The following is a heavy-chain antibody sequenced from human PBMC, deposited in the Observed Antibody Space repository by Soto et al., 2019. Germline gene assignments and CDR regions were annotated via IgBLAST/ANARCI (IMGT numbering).Heavy chain of an antibody. D-gene: IGHD1-20*01. Sequence: QLLESGGGLAQPGGSLTLSCAASGFTFSTSAMNWVRQAPGKGLEWVSLTSDSGGRTYYADSAKGRFTISRDNAKNKLYLQISSLIAEATAVYYCAKSLNINWSNWFDLCGQGTLVTVSA. CDR3: AKSLNINWSNWFDL. V-gene: IGHV3-23*01. CDR1: GFTFSTSA. CDR2: TSDSGGRT. J-gene: IGHJ5*02.